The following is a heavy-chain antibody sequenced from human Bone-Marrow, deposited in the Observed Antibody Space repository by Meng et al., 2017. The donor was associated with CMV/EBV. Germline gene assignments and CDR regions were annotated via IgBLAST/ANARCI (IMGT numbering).Heavy chain of an antibody. J-gene: IGHJ6*02. CDR2: ISSSGTYI. V-gene: IGHV3-21*01. Sequence: GESLKISCAASGFTFSSYSMNWVRQAPGKGLEWVSSISSSGTYIYYADSVKGRFTISRDNAQNSLYLQMNSLRAEDTAVYYCARDVSPRSSAYFAIYYFYALDAWGQGTTVTVSS. CDR3: ARDVSPRSSAYFAIYYFYALDA. CDR1: GFTFSSYS. D-gene: IGHD2-21*01.